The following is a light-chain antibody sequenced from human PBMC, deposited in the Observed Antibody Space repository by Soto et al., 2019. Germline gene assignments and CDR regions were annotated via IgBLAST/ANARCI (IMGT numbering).Light chain of an antibody. Sequence: DIQMTQSPASLSASIGDRVIITCRASQSISNYLNWYQHKPGRAPKFLIYAASSLRSGVPSRFSGSGSGTDFTLTISSLQREDFGTYFCQQSFSSSWTFGQGTKVE. V-gene: IGKV1-39*01. CDR2: AAS. CDR1: QSISNY. J-gene: IGKJ1*01. CDR3: QQSFSSSWT.